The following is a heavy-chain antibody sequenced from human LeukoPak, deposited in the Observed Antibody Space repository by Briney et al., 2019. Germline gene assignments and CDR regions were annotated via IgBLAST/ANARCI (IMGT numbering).Heavy chain of an antibody. CDR1: GYTFTSYG. CDR2: ISVYNGNT. V-gene: IGHV1-18*04. J-gene: IGHJ4*02. CDR3: ATVSGSYYFDY. Sequence: ASVKVSCKASGYTFTSYGITWVRQAPGQGPEWMGWISVYNGNTNYAQKLQGRVTMTTDTSTSTAYMELRSLRSDDTAVYYCATVSGSYYFDYWGQGTLVTVSS. D-gene: IGHD1-26*01.